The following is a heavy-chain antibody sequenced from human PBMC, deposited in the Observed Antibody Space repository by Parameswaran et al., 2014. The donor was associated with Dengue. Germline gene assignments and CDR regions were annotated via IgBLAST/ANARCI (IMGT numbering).Heavy chain of an antibody. J-gene: IGHJ6*02. CDR1: GYTFTSYA. Sequence: ASVKVSCKASGYTFTSYAMNWVRQAPGQGLEWMGWINTNTGNPTYAQGFTGRFVFSLDTSVSTACLQISSLKAEDTAVYYCARQRYGFLWYYYYGMDVWGQGTTVTVSS. CDR3: ARQRYGFLWYYYYGMDV. CDR2: INTNTGNP. D-gene: IGHD2-21*01. V-gene: IGHV7-4-1*02.